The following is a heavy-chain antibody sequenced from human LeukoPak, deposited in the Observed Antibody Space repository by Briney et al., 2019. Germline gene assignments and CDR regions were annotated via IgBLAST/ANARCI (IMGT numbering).Heavy chain of an antibody. J-gene: IGHJ3*01. CDR3: ARKGFVESTGWRGAFDV. V-gene: IGHV4-34*01. Sequence: SETLSLTCDVYRGSSSGYFWSWLRQTPGKGLEWIGEVNDGGSTNYSPSFKSRVTISVAVSKTQFSLKLTSVTAADTAVYYCARKGFVESTGWRGAFDVWGQGTMVTVSS. D-gene: IGHD3-9*01. CDR1: RGSSSGYF. CDR2: VNDGGST.